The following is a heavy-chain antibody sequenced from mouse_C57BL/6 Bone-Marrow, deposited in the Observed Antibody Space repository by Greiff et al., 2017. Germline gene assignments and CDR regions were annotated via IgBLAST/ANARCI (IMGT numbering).Heavy chain of an antibody. V-gene: IGHV14-4*01. Sequence: EVQLQQSGAELVRPGASVKLSCTASGFNFKDDYMHWVKQRPEQGLAWIGWIDPENGDTEYASKFQGKATITADTSSNTAYLQLSSLTSADTAVYYCTSYCSVFAYWGQGTLVTVSA. CDR1: GFNFKDDY. CDR3: TSYCSVFAY. CDR2: IDPENGDT. J-gene: IGHJ3*01. D-gene: IGHD1-1*01.